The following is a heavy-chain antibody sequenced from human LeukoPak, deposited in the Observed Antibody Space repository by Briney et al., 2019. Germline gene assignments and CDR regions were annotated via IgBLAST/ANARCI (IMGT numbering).Heavy chain of an antibody. CDR1: GLTFNNAW. V-gene: IGHV3-15*01. CDR2: IRSRSAGCTT. D-gene: IGHD3-16*01. Sequence: GGSLRLSCAASGLTFNNAWMRWVRQAPGKGLEWVGRIRSRSAGCTTDYGAPVKGRCTISREDSKNTLYLQMNSLKTEDTAVYYCTTDRGLIRGGYWGQGTLVTVSS. CDR3: TTDRGLIRGGY. J-gene: IGHJ4*02.